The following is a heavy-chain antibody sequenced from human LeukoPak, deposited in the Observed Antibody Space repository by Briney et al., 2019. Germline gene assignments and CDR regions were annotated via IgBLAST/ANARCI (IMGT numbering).Heavy chain of an antibody. V-gene: IGHV4-39*07. CDR3: ASRSY. CDR2: VFYSGST. J-gene: IGHJ4*02. CDR1: GGSISSGYYY. Sequence: SETLSLTCTVSGGSISSGYYYWGWIRQPPGKGLEWIGSVFYSGSTSYNPSFKSRITMSVDTSKNQFSLKLSSVTAADTAVYYCASRSYWGQGTLVTVSS.